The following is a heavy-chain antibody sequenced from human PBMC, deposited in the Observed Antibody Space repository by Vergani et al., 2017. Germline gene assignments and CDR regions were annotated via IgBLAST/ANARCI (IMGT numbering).Heavy chain of an antibody. J-gene: IGHJ3*02. CDR1: GFTFSDYY. V-gene: IGHV3-11*01. Sequence: QVQLVESGGGLVKPGGSLRLSCAASGFTFSDYYMSLFRQAPGKGLEWVSYISSSGSTINYADSVKGRFTISRDKAKNSLYLQMNSLRAEDTAVYYCARGDLMSDALDIWGQGTMVTVAS. CDR2: ISSSGSTI. D-gene: IGHD2-21*02. CDR3: ARGDLMSDALDI.